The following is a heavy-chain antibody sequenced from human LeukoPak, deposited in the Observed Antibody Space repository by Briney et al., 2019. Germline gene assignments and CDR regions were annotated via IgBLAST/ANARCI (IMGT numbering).Heavy chain of an antibody. CDR2: IYTSGST. V-gene: IGHV4-4*07. CDR1: GGSISSYY. Sequence: SETLSLTCTVSGGSISSYYWSWIRQPAGKGLDWIGRIYTSGSTNYNPSLKSRVTMSVDTSKNQFSLKLSSVTAADTAVYYCAGEQQQLVPWGQGTLVTVSS. J-gene: IGHJ5*02. D-gene: IGHD6-13*01. CDR3: AGEQQQLVP.